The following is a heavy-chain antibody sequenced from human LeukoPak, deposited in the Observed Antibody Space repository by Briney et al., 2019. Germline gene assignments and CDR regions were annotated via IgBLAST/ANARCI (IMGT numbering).Heavy chain of an antibody. CDR3: ARQVYPYISSWPYHFDY. D-gene: IGHD6-13*01. CDR2: VFHSGNT. V-gene: IGHV4-39*01. Sequence: SETLSLTCSVSGGSISSGNYYWGWMRQPPGKGLEWIGSVFHSGNTYYNPSLKSRVTIFVDTSKNQFSLRLTSVTAADTAVYYCARQVYPYISSWPYHFDYWGQGTLVTVSS. CDR1: GGSISSGNYY. J-gene: IGHJ4*02.